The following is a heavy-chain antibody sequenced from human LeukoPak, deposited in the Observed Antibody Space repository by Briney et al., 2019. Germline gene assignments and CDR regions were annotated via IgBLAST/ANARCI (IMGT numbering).Heavy chain of an antibody. J-gene: IGHJ4*02. D-gene: IGHD1-26*01. CDR2: IYTSGST. V-gene: IGHV4-4*07. Sequence: PSETLSLTCTVSGGSISSYYWSWIRQPAGKGLEWIGRIYTSGSTNYNPSLKSRVTMSVDTSKNQFSLKLSSVTAADTAVYYCAGRTSKVGAARGDYFDYWGQESLVTVS. CDR1: GGSISSYY. CDR3: AGRTSKVGAARGDYFDY.